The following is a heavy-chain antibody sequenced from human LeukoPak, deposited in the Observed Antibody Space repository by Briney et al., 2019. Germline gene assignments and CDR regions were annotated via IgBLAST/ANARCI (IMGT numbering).Heavy chain of an antibody. CDR1: GGSISVYY. Sequence: SETLSLTYTVSGGSISVYYWSWIRQPAGKGLEWIGRVYTSGSTNYNPSLKSRVTMSVDTSKNQFSLNLRSVTAADTAVYYCARVRTLLAGSSNRYSHYYYMDVWGKGTTVTASS. J-gene: IGHJ6*03. D-gene: IGHD6-6*01. CDR2: VYTSGST. V-gene: IGHV4-4*07. CDR3: ARVRTLLAGSSNRYSHYYYMDV.